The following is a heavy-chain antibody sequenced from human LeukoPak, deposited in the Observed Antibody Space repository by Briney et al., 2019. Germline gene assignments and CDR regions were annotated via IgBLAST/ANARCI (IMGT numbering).Heavy chain of an antibody. J-gene: IGHJ6*03. Sequence: GSLRLSCAASGFTFSRHWMSWVRQAPGKGLEWVANIKQDGSEKFYEDSVKGRFTISRDNAKNSLYLQMNSLTAEDTAVYYCARDPVHSSGWFAVSYYYMDVWGKGTTVTVSS. CDR3: ARDPVHSSGWFAVSYYYMDV. CDR1: GFTFSRHW. CDR2: IKQDGSEK. V-gene: IGHV3-7*01. D-gene: IGHD6-19*01.